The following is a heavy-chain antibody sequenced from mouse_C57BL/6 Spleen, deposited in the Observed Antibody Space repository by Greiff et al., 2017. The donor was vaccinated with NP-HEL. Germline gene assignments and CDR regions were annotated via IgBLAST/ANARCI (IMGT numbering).Heavy chain of an antibody. V-gene: IGHV1-53*01. J-gene: IGHJ2*01. CDR2: INPSNGGT. CDR1: GYTFTSYW. D-gene: IGHD2-1*01. CDR3: ARGGYGNYYFDY. Sequence: QVQLQQPGTELVKPGASVKLSCKASGYTFTSYWMHWVKQRPGQGLEWIGNINPSNGGTNYNEKFKSKATLTVAKSSSTAYMQLSSLTSEDSAVYYCARGGYGNYYFDYWGQGTTLTVSS.